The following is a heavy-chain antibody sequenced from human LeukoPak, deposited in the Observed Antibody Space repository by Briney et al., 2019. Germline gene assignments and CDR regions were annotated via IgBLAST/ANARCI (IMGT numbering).Heavy chain of an antibody. J-gene: IGHJ4*02. D-gene: IGHD4-17*01. CDR2: ISSSGSTI. Sequence: GGSLRLSCAASGFTFSDYYMSWIRQAPGKGLEWVSYISSSGSTIYYADSVKGRFTISRDNAKNSLYLQMNSLRAEDTALYYCAKTHPSYGDYIDYWGQGTLVTVSS. CDR1: GFTFSDYY. CDR3: AKTHPSYGDYIDY. V-gene: IGHV3-11*01.